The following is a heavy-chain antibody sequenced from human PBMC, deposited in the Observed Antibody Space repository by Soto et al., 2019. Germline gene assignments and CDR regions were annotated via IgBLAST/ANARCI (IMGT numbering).Heavy chain of an antibody. CDR2: IIPMFGTL. J-gene: IGHJ3*02. CDR1: GGTFSSYT. D-gene: IGHD6-6*01. CDR3: ARKVASSDDAFDI. Sequence: QLHLVQSGAEVKKPGSSVKVSCKASGGTFSSYTISWVRQATGQGLEWLGGIIPMFGTLYYAQKFQGRLTIAADSSTSTAYMELSTLRPDDTAVYHCARKVASSDDAFDILGQGTMVTVSS. V-gene: IGHV1-69*06.